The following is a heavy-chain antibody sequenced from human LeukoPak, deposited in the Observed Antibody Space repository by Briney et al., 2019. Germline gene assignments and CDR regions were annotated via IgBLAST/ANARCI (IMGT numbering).Heavy chain of an antibody. CDR2: INSGSTTI. D-gene: IGHD1-14*01. Sequence: PGGSLRLSCAASGFTFSTYSMNWVRQAPGKGLEWVSYINSGSTTIYYADSVKGRFTIPRDNAKNSLYLQMNSLRVEDTAVYYCARRDRGDYWGQGTLVTVSS. V-gene: IGHV3-48*04. J-gene: IGHJ4*02. CDR3: ARRDRGDY. CDR1: GFTFSTYS.